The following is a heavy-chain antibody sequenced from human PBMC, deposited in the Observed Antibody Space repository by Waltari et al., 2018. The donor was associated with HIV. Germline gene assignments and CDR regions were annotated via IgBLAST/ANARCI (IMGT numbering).Heavy chain of an antibody. Sequence: EVYLVQSGGGRVKPGDSLRLSCEGSGFDFSQYSMNWVRQTPTKGLEWVASLRRATCELDYGDSVRGRFTISRDNAKSSLFLQMDNLREDDTGTYYCVRDDPGYVPIDYWGQGTLVIVSS. CDR1: GFDFSQYS. CDR3: VRDDPGYVPIDY. CDR2: LRRATCEL. D-gene: IGHD3-16*01. J-gene: IGHJ4*02. V-gene: IGHV3-21*04.